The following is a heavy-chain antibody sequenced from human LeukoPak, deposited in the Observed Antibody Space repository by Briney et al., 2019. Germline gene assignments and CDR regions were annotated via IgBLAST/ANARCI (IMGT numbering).Heavy chain of an antibody. CDR3: AKDSALPDIVVVPAAKGFDY. J-gene: IGHJ4*02. CDR2: IWYDGSNK. CDR1: GFTFSSYG. Sequence: PGGSLRLSCAASGFTFSSYGMHWVRQAPGKGLEWVAVIWYDGSNKYYADSVKGRFTTSRDNSKNTLYLQMNSLRAEDTAVYYCAKDSALPDIVVVPAAKGFDYWGQGTLVTVSS. D-gene: IGHD2-2*01. V-gene: IGHV3-33*06.